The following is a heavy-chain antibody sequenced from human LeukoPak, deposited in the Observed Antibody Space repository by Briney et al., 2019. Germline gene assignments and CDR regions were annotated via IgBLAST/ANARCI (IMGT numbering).Heavy chain of an antibody. D-gene: IGHD3-16*01. CDR2: KQHDATHQ. J-gene: IGHJ4*02. CDR3: AKDGPGHDYVRGFDY. Sequence: PGGSLRLSCATSGFTFSTYGIHWVRQAPGKGLEWVAFKQHDATHQYYADSVRGRFTISRDQSKNTVYLQMSSLRGEDTAVYYCAKDGPGHDYVRGFDYWGLGTQVIVSS. V-gene: IGHV3-30*02. CDR1: GFTFSTYG.